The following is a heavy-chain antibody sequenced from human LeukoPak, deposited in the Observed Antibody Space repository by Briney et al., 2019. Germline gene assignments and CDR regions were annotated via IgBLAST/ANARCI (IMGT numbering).Heavy chain of an antibody. CDR2: IYYSGST. V-gene: IGHV4-59*01. D-gene: IGHD3-9*01. CDR3: ARVDILTGYYLDY. CDR1: GGSISSYY. Sequence: SETLSLTCTVSGGSISSYYWSWIRQPPGKGLEWIGYIYYSGSTNYNPSLKSRVTISVDTSQNQFSLKLSSVTAADTAVYYCARVDILTGYYLDYWGQGTLVTVSS. J-gene: IGHJ4*02.